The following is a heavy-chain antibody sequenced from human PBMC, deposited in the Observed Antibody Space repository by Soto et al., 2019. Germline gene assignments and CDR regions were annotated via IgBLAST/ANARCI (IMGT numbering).Heavy chain of an antibody. D-gene: IGHD3-22*01. J-gene: IGHJ4*02. CDR1: GFTFSGSA. V-gene: IGHV3-73*02. Sequence: EVQLVESGGGLVQPGGSLKLSCAASGFTFSGSAMHWVRQASGKGLEWVGSIRSKANSYATAYAASVKGRFTISKDDSKNPAYLQMNSLKTVDTAVYYCTSYDSSGCVINWGQGTLVTVSS. CDR3: TSYDSSGCVIN. CDR2: IRSKANSYAT.